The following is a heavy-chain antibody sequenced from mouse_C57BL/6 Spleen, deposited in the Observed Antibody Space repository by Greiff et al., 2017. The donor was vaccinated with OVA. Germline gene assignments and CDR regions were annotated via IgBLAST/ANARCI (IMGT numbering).Heavy chain of an antibody. CDR1: GYTFTSYW. CDR2: IDPSDSYT. J-gene: IGHJ2*01. CDR3: ARRGYSGRFDY. Sequence: QVQLQQPGAELVRPGTSVKLSCKASGYTFTSYWMHWVKQRPGQGLEWIGVIDPSDSYTNYNQKFKGKATLTVDTSSSTAYMQLSSLTSEDSAVYYCARRGYSGRFDYWGQGTTLTVSS. D-gene: IGHD1-3*01. V-gene: IGHV1-59*01.